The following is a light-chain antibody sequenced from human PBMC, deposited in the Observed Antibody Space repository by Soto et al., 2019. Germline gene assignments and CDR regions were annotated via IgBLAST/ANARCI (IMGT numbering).Light chain of an antibody. V-gene: IGKV2-29*01. Sequence: DVVMTQSPLSLSVTPGQPASISCKSSQSLLHITGETFLFWYQQKPGQAPRLLIYGASSRATGIPDRFSGSGSGTDFTLTVSRLEPEDFAMYYCQQYHWAPDTFGQGTRL. CDR3: QQYHWAPDT. J-gene: IGKJ5*01. CDR1: QSLLHITGETF. CDR2: GAS.